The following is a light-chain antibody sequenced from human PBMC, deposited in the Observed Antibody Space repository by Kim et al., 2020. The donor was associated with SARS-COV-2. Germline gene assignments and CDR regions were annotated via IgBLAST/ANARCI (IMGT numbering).Light chain of an antibody. CDR3: QQYESSPWT. J-gene: IGKJ1*01. CDR2: KAS. V-gene: IGKV1-5*03. Sequence: DIQMTQSPSTLSASVGDRVTITCRASQSINSHLAWYQQKPGRAPTLLIYKASTLETGVPSRFSGSGSGTEFTLSISSLQPDDLAAFYCQQYESSPWTFGQGPRWISN. CDR1: QSINSH.